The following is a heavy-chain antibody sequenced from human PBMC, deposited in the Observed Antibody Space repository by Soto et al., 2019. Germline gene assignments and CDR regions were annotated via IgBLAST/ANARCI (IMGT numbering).Heavy chain of an antibody. V-gene: IGHV4-38-2*01. J-gene: IGHJ4*02. CDR1: GYSVTTGYY. CDR2: VYHSGRT. CDR3: ARGVNYYDSSGFYPRDY. Sequence: SETLSLTCAVSGYSVTTGYYWGWVRRPPGKGGEWIGSVYHSGRTSYNPSLERRGTISVDTSKNQFSLRLSSVPAADTAVYYCARGVNYYDSSGFYPRDYWGQGILVTVSS. D-gene: IGHD3-22*01.